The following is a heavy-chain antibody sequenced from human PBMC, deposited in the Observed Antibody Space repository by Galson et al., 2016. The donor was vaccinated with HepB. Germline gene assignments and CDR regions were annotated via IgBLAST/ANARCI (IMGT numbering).Heavy chain of an antibody. CDR3: AKDRIVARLLSYYYGLDV. V-gene: IGHV3-30*18. J-gene: IGHJ6*04. Sequence: SLRLSCAASGFTFSSYGMHWVRQAPGKGLEWVAVISYDGSNKYYADSVKGRFTISRDNSKNTLYLQMNSLRAEDTAVYYCAKDRIVARLLSYYYGLDVWGKGTTVTVSS. CDR1: GFTFSSYG. D-gene: IGHD6-6*01. CDR2: ISYDGSNK.